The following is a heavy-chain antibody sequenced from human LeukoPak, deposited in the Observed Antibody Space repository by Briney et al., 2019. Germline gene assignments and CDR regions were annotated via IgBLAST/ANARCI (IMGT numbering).Heavy chain of an antibody. CDR2: IFYRGST. CDR3: ASEDYGGNAH. CDR1: GGSLSDYY. D-gene: IGHD4-23*01. Sequence: SETLSLTCTVSGGSLSDYYWSWIRQPPGKGLEWIGYIFYRGSTNYNPSLKSRVTMSVDTSKKQFSLKVRSVTAADTAVYCCASEDYGGNAHWGQGTLVTVSS. V-gene: IGHV4-59*01. J-gene: IGHJ4*02.